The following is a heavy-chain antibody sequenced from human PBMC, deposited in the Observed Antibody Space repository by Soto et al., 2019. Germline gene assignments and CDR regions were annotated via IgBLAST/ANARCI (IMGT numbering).Heavy chain of an antibody. V-gene: IGHV3-21*01. CDR1: GFSFSTST. CDR2: IGRTGIDR. CDR3: VCDDNRRY. J-gene: IGHJ4*02. Sequence: EVQLVESEGGLVKPGGSLRLSCAASGFSFSTSTMNWVRQAPGKGLEFVSSIGRTGIDRYYIDSVKGRFTISRDNAQNSLYRQMNSLRAGDTALYYCVCDDNRRYWGQGTLVTVSS. D-gene: IGHD1-1*01.